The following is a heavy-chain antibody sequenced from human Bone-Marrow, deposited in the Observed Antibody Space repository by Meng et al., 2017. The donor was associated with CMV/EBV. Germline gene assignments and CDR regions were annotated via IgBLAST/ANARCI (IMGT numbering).Heavy chain of an antibody. D-gene: IGHD3-3*01. CDR3: ASGNYDLWSGYLLDY. CDR2: INPNSGGT. J-gene: IGHJ4*02. Sequence: ASVKVSCKASGYTFTGYYMHWVRQAPGQGLEWMGWINPNSGGTNYAQKFQGRVTMTRDTSISTAYMELSRLRSDDTAVYYCASGNYDLWSGYLLDYCGQGTLVTVSS. CDR1: GYTFTGYY. V-gene: IGHV1-2*02.